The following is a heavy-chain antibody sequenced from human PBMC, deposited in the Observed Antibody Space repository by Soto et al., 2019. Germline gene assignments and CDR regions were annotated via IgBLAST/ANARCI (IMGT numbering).Heavy chain of an antibody. CDR1: GFTFSSYG. V-gene: IGHV3-30*18. D-gene: IGHD3-22*01. Sequence: QVQLVESGGGVVQPGRSLRLSCAASGFTFSSYGMHWVRQAPGKGLEWVAVISYDGSNKYYADSVKGRFTISRDNSKNTLYLQMNSLRAEDTAVYYCAKDLPHYESSGYGWGQGTLVTVSS. J-gene: IGHJ4*02. CDR3: AKDLPHYESSGYG. CDR2: ISYDGSNK.